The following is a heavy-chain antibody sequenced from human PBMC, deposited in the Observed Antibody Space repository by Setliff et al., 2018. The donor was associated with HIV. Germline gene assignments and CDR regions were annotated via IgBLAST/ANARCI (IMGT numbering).Heavy chain of an antibody. Sequence: PSETLSLTCTVSGGSISSGTYFWSWIRQPAGKGLEWIGYIYYSGSTNYNPSLKSRVTISVDTSKNQFSLKLSSVTAADTAVYYCSRIVSGSDYVVDYWGQGTLVTVSS. D-gene: IGHD5-12*01. CDR3: SRIVSGSDYVVDY. V-gene: IGHV4-61*10. J-gene: IGHJ4*02. CDR1: GGSISSGTYF. CDR2: IYYSGST.